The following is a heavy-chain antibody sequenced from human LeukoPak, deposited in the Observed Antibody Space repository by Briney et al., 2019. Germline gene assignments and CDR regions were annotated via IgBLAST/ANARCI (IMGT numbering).Heavy chain of an antibody. CDR2: IHIGGST. D-gene: IGHD3-10*01. Sequence: GGSLRLSCAASGITVSSNYMSWVRQAPGKGLEWVSVIHIGGSTYYADSVKGRFNISRDNSKNTVYLQMNSLRAEDTAIYYCARDFGAFDIWGQGTMVTVSS. CDR3: ARDFGAFDI. J-gene: IGHJ3*02. V-gene: IGHV3-66*01. CDR1: GITVSSNY.